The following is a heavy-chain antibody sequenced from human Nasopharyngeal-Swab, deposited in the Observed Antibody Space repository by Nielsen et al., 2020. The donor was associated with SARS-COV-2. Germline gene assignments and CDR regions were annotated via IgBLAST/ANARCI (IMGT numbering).Heavy chain of an antibody. CDR2: ISYDGSNK. Sequence: GGSLRLSCAASGFTFSSYGLPWVRQAQGKGLEWVAVISYDGSNKYYADSVKGRFTISRDNSKNTLYLQMNSLRAEDTAVYYCAKDCGLRAAYYYYGMDVWGQGTTVTVSS. CDR1: GFTFSSYG. J-gene: IGHJ6*02. D-gene: IGHD6-25*01. CDR3: AKDCGLRAAYYYYGMDV. V-gene: IGHV3-30*18.